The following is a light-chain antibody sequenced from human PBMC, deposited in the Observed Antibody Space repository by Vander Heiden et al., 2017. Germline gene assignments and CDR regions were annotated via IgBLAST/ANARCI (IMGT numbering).Light chain of an antibody. Sequence: VTISCSGSSSNIGSTTVNWYQQLPGTSPQLLLHSNNQRPSGAPDRFSGSKSGPSASVAINGLQSEDEADYYCAAWDDSQNGWVFGGGTKLTVL. CDR1: SSNIGSTT. CDR2: SNN. CDR3: AAWDDSQNGWV. V-gene: IGLV1-44*01. J-gene: IGLJ3*02.